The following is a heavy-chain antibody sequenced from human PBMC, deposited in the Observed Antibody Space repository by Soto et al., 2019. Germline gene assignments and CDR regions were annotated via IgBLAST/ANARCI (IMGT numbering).Heavy chain of an antibody. Sequence: QLQLQESGPGLVKPSETLSLTCTVSGGSISSSSYYWGWIRQPPGKGLEWIGSIYYSGSTYYNPSLKSRVTISVDTSKNQFSLKLSSVTAADTAVYYCARHGYSSGWHEFDYWGQGTLVTVSS. CDR3: ARHGYSSGWHEFDY. CDR2: IYYSGST. V-gene: IGHV4-39*01. D-gene: IGHD6-19*01. CDR1: GGSISSSSYY. J-gene: IGHJ4*02.